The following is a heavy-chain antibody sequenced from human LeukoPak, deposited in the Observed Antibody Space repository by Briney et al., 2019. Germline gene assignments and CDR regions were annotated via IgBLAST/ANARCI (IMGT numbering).Heavy chain of an antibody. CDR2: INPNSGGT. D-gene: IGHD3-10*01. J-gene: IGHJ6*03. CDR1: GYTFTGYY. V-gene: IGHV1-2*02. CDR3: ARGPELLWFGEFYYYYYYMDV. Sequence: ASVKVSCKASGYTFTGYYMHWVRQAPGQGLEWMGWINPNSGGTNYAQKFQGRVTMTRDTSISTAYMELSRLRSDDTAVYYCARGPELLWFGEFYYYYYYMDVWGKGTTVTVSS.